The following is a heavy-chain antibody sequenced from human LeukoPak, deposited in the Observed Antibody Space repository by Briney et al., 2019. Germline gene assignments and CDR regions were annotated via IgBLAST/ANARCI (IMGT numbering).Heavy chain of an antibody. CDR1: GFNFDRYT. J-gene: IGHJ4*02. V-gene: IGHV3-43*01. D-gene: IGHD5-18*01. CDR2: AGWAGGTT. CDR3: AKELDTMFFDY. Sequence: PGRSLRLSCATSGFNFDRYTIHWVRQAPGKGLEWVSLAGWAGGTTYYSDSVRGRFTISRDSGKNSVYLQMNSLTTDDTAFYFCAKELDTMFFDYWGQGALVTVSS.